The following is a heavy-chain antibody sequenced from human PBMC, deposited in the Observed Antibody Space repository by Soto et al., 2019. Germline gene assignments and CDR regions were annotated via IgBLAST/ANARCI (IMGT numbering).Heavy chain of an antibody. V-gene: IGHV1-18*04. CDR2: ISTFHGNT. D-gene: IGHD3-22*01. CDR3: ARDTYDTTGYPLDY. CDR1: GYTXSSYG. Sequence: GXSXKVSFKASGYTXSSYGSRLVRQAPGQGLEWMGWISTFHGNTNYAQKFQGSVTMTTDTSTSTAYMELRILTSDDTAIYYCARDTYDTTGYPLDYWGQGTLVTVSS. J-gene: IGHJ4*02.